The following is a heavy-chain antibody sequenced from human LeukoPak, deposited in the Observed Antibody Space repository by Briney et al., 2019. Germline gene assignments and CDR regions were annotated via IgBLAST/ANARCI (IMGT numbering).Heavy chain of an antibody. CDR1: GFTFNNYW. J-gene: IGHJ2*01. CDR3: VRDSPSGFFDL. D-gene: IGHD6-19*01. Sequence: GGSLRLSCAASGFTFNNYWMHWVRQAPGKGLVWVSPINPDGTVTTYADSVEGRFTISRDNAKNTLYLQMNSLRAEDTAVYYCVRDSPSGFFDLWGRGTLVTVSS. CDR2: INPDGTVT. V-gene: IGHV3-74*01.